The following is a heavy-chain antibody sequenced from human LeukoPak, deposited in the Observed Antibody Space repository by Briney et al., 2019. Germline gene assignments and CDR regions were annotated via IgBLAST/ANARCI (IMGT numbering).Heavy chain of an antibody. D-gene: IGHD3-3*01. CDR1: GYTCNSYG. CDR2: ISANNGNT. CDR3: ARVWSGYCLPDY. Sequence: ASVKVSCKASGYTCNSYGLGWVRQAPGQALEWMGWISANNGNTDIAQKFQGRVTMTPDTSTSTAYMELRSLRSDDTAVYYCARVWSGYCLPDYWGQGTLVTVSS. J-gene: IGHJ4*02. V-gene: IGHV1-18*01.